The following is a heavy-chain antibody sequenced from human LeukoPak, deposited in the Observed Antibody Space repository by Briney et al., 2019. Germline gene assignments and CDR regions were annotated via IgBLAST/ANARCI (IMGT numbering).Heavy chain of an antibody. CDR1: GFTFSSYA. CDR3: AKVGVVVPAGFFDY. V-gene: IGHV3-23*01. J-gene: IGHJ4*02. CDR2: ISGSGGST. Sequence: PGGSLRLSCAASGFTFSSYAMSWVHQAPGKGLEWVSAISGSGGSTYYADSVKGRFTISRDNSKNTLYLQMNSLRAEDTAVYYCAKVGVVVPAGFFDYWGQGTLVTVSS. D-gene: IGHD2-2*01.